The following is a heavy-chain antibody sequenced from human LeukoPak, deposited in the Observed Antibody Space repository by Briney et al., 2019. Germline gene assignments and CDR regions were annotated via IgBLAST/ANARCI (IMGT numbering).Heavy chain of an antibody. CDR3: ARDDRTYYYGSGSSAPDY. V-gene: IGHV4-34*01. D-gene: IGHD3-10*01. J-gene: IGHJ4*02. Sequence: SETLSLTCAVYGGSFSGYYWGWIRQPPGKGLEWIGEINHSGSTNYNPSLKSRVTISVDTSKNQFSLKLSSVTAADTAVYYCARDDRTYYYGSGSSAPDYWGQGTLVTVSS. CDR2: INHSGST. CDR1: GGSFSGYY.